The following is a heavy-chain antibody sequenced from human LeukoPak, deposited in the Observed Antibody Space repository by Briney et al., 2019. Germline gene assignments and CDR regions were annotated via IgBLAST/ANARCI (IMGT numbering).Heavy chain of an antibody. CDR3: ARERRTLFSSGAFDI. J-gene: IGHJ3*02. D-gene: IGHD3-9*01. Sequence: GGSLRLSCAGSGFTFSRFGMHWVRQAPGKGLEWVAFIRYDGSNKYYADSVQGRFIISRDNSKDTLYLHMNSLRAEDTAVYYCARERRTLFSSGAFDIWGQGTMVTVSS. CDR2: IRYDGSNK. CDR1: GFTFSRFG. V-gene: IGHV3-30*02.